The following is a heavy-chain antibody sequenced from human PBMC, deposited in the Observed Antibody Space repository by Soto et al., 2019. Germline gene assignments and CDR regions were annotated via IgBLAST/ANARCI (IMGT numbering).Heavy chain of an antibody. Sequence: PGGSLRLSCAASGFTFSSYSMNWVRQAPGKGLEWVSSISSSSSSIYYADSVKGRFTISRDNAKNSLYLQMNSLRAEDTAVYYCAREKKNYFDYWGQGTLVTVSS. CDR2: ISSSSSSI. J-gene: IGHJ4*02. CDR3: AREKKNYFDY. CDR1: GFTFSSYS. V-gene: IGHV3-21*01.